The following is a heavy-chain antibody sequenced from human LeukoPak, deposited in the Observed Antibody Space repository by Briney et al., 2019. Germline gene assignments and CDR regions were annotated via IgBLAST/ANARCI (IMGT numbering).Heavy chain of an antibody. CDR1: GGSGGTYS. D-gene: IGHD6-13*01. Sequence: SETLSLTCSVSGGSGGTYSWTWIRLPAGKGLEWVGRIYTSGSTNYNPSLKSRVTMSVDTSKNQFSLNLSSVTAADTAVYYCARAAAGSSKYDYWGQGILVTVSS. CDR2: IYTSGST. J-gene: IGHJ4*02. V-gene: IGHV4-4*07. CDR3: ARAAAGSSKYDY.